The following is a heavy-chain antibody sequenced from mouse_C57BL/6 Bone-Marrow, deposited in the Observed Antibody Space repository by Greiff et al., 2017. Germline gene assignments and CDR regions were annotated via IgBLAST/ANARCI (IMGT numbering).Heavy chain of an antibody. CDR2: IYPRDGST. V-gene: IGHV1-85*01. D-gene: IGHD2-12*01. J-gene: IGHJ4*01. CDR3: ESYHSGCYYAMDY. CDR1: GYTFTSYD. Sequence: QVQLQQSGPELVKPGASVKLSCKASGYTFTSYDINWVKQRPGQGLEWIGWIYPRDGSTKYNEKLKGKATLTVDTSSSAAYMERHSLTSEDSAVYFCESYHSGCYYAMDYWGQGTSVTVSS.